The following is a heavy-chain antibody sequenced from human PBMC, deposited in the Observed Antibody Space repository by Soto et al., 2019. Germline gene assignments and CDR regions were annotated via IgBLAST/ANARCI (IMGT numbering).Heavy chain of an antibody. V-gene: IGHV3-30*09. J-gene: IGHJ6*02. D-gene: IGHD6-25*01. CDR2: ISYDGSSK. CDR1: GFTSSSYA. Sequence: ESGGGVVQPGRSLRLSCAASGFTSSSYAMHWVRQAPGQGLEWLAVISYDGSSKFYADSVKGRLAISRDNSKSTLFLQMDSLRSEDTAVYYCARSGSANYYYVLDVWGQGTTVSVSS. CDR3: ARSGSANYYYVLDV.